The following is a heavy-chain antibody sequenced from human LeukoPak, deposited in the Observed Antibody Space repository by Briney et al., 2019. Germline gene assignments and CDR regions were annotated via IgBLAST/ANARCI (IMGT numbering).Heavy chain of an antibody. CDR1: GFTFDDYA. V-gene: IGHV3-9*01. CDR2: ISWNSGSI. CDR3: ARDLGHDYGDLYYFDY. D-gene: IGHD4-17*01. J-gene: IGHJ4*02. Sequence: GRSLRLSCAASGFTFDDYAMHWVRQAPGKGLEWVSGISWNSGSIGYADSVKGRFTISRDNAKNTLYLQMNSLRAEDTAVYYCARDLGHDYGDLYYFDYWGQGTLVTVSS.